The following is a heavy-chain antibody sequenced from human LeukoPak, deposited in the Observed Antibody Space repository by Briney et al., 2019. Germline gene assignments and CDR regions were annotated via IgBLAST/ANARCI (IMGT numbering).Heavy chain of an antibody. Sequence: GGSLRLSCAASGFTFSNAWMSWVRQAPGKGLEWVGRIKSKTDGGTTDYAAPVKGRFTISRDDSKNTLYLQMNSLKTEDTAMYYCTTDSSYRITMVRGVIIKMKDLDYWGQGTLVTVSS. CDR1: GFTFSNAW. V-gene: IGHV3-15*01. D-gene: IGHD3-10*01. CDR3: TTDSSYRITMVRGVIIKMKDLDY. J-gene: IGHJ4*02. CDR2: IKSKTDGGTT.